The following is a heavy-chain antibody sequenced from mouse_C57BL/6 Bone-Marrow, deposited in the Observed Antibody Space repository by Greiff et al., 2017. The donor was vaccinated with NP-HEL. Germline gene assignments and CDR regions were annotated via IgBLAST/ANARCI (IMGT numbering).Heavy chain of an antibody. CDR3: ARDGYYFYYFDY. V-gene: IGHV1-75*01. J-gene: IGHJ2*01. D-gene: IGHD2-3*01. Sequence: QVQLKESGPELVKPGASVKISCKASGYTFTDYYINWVKQRPGQGLEWIGWIFPGSGSTYYNEKFKGKATLTVDKSSSTAYMLLSSLTSEDSAVYFCARDGYYFYYFDYWGQGTTLTVSS. CDR2: IFPGSGST. CDR1: GYTFTDYY.